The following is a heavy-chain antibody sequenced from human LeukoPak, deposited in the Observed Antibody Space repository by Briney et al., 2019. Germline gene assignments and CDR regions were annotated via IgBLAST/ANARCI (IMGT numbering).Heavy chain of an antibody. Sequence: SETLSLTCTASGGSIRSYYWSWIRQPPGKGLEWLAYIHYSGSTNYNPSLKSLVTISVDTSKNQFSLKLSSVTAADTALYYSARATAGTGYYFDYWGQGTLVTVSS. CDR2: IHYSGST. D-gene: IGHD6-13*01. CDR1: GGSIRSYY. J-gene: IGHJ4*02. V-gene: IGHV4-59*01. CDR3: ARATAGTGYYFDY.